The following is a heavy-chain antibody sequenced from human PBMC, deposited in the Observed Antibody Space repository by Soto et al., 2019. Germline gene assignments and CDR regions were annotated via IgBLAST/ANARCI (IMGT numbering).Heavy chain of an antibody. Sequence: EVQLLESGGGLVQPGGSLRLSCAASGFTFSSYAMSWVRQAPGKGLEWVSAISGSGGSTYYADSVKGRFTISRDNSKNTLYLQMNSVRAEDTAVYYCAKAIGDSSSSLDAFDIWGQGTMVTVSS. V-gene: IGHV3-23*01. CDR2: ISGSGGST. CDR3: AKAIGDSSSSLDAFDI. CDR1: GFTFSSYA. D-gene: IGHD6-6*01. J-gene: IGHJ3*02.